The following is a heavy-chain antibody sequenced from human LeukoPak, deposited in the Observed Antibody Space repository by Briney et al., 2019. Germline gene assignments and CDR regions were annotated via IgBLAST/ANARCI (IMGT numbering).Heavy chain of an antibody. J-gene: IGHJ4*02. CDR3: ATGIGIQLWPYQYFDY. V-gene: IGHV1-69*13. CDR2: IIPIFGTA. Sequence: SVKVSCKASGFTFTGYHIHWVRQAPGQGLEWMGGIIPIFGTANYAQKFQGRVTITADESTSTAYMELSSLRSEDTAVYYCATGIGIQLWPYQYFDYWGQGTLVTVSS. D-gene: IGHD5-18*01. CDR1: GFTFTGYH.